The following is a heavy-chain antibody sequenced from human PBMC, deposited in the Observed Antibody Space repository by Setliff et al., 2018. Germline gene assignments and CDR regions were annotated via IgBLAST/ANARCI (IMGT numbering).Heavy chain of an antibody. Sequence: GGYLSPYWAASGFTFSGYYMQWVRRAPGKGVEWVSYIGESGNNMHYADSVKGRFTISRDNAKNSLYLQMNSLRVEDTALYYWARDGNNWNDLDYWGHGTLVTVSS. D-gene: IGHD1-20*01. CDR2: IGESGNNM. V-gene: IGHV3-11*04. CDR3: ARDGNNWNDLDY. J-gene: IGHJ4*01. CDR1: GFTFSGYY.